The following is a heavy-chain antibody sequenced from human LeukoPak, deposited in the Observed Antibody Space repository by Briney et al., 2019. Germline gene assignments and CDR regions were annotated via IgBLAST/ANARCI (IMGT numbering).Heavy chain of an antibody. CDR1: GGTFSSYA. CDR2: TNPIFGTA. D-gene: IGHD3-22*01. V-gene: IGHV1-69*13. J-gene: IGHJ5*02. Sequence: ASVKVSCKASGGTFSSYAISWVRLAPGEGLEWVGGTNPIFGTANYAQKFQGRVTITADESTSTAYMELSSLRSEDTAVYYCASLRGYYDSSGSVEGWFDPWGQGTLVTVSS. CDR3: ASLRGYYDSSGSVEGWFDP.